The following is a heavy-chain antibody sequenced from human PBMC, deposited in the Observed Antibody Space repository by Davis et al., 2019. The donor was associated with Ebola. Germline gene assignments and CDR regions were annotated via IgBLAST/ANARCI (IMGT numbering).Heavy chain of an antibody. D-gene: IGHD2-21*02. CDR3: GRGTVTVDY. CDR1: RFTFKSYA. CDR2: ISAGSATI. V-gene: IGHV3-48*02. J-gene: IGHJ4*02. Sequence: GGPLRLSCPASRFTFKSYAMNWVRQVPGKGLAWPSYISAGSATIYYADPVAGRFTISRDKAAHSLFLQMNSLRDEDKAVYFCGRGTVTVDYWGRGTLVTVSS.